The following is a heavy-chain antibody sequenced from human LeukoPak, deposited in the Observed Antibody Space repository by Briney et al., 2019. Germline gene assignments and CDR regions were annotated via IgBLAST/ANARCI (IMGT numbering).Heavy chain of an antibody. CDR1: GGTFSSYA. CDR2: IIPTFGTA. D-gene: IGHD2-2*01. Sequence: GASVKVSCKASGGTFSSYAISWVRQAPGQGLEWMGGIIPTFGTANYAQKFQGRVTITADESTSTAYMELSSLRSEDTAVYYCARGTLGYCSSTSCPRWDYWGQGTLVTVSS. CDR3: ARGTLGYCSSTSCPRWDY. J-gene: IGHJ4*02. V-gene: IGHV1-69*13.